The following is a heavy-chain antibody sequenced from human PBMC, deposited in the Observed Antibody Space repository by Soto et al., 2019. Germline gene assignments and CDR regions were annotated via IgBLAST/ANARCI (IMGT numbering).Heavy chain of an antibody. J-gene: IGHJ6*01. CDR3: ARARLMITFGGVIGNYYYVLDF. V-gene: IGHV6-1*01. D-gene: IGHD3-16*02. Sequence: QYQTRGLEWLGRTYYRSKWYNDYAVSVKSRITINPDTSKNQFSLQLNSVTPEDTAVYYCARARLMITFGGVIGNYYYVLDFLVKGTTVTVSS. CDR2: TYYRSKWYN.